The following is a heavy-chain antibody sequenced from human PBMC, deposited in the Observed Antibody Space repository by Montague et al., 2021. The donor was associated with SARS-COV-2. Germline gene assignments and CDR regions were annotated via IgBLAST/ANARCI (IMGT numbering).Heavy chain of an antibody. V-gene: IGHV4-59*01. CDR1: GGSISSYY. CDR2: IYYSGST. D-gene: IGHD1-26*01. CDR3: VRGMGGSYLYYFDY. Sequence: SETLSLTCTVSGGSISSYYWSWIRQPPGKGLEWIGYIYYSGSTNYNPSLKSRVTILVGMSKNQFSLKLSSVTAADTAAYYCVRGMGGSYLYYFDYWGQGTLVTVSS. J-gene: IGHJ4*02.